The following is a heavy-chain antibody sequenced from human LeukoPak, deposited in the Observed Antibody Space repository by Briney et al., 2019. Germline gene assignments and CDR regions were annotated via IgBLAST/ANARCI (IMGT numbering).Heavy chain of an antibody. V-gene: IGHV1-24*01. CDR1: GYTLTELS. J-gene: IGHJ4*02. Sequence: GASVKVSCKASGYTLTELSMHWVRQAPGKGLEWMGGFDPEDGETIYAQKFQGRVTMTEDTSTDTAYMELSSLRSEDTAVYYCARAYGSSSTFPWDNWGQGTLVTVSS. CDR3: ARAYGSSSTFPWDN. D-gene: IGHD6-6*01. CDR2: FDPEDGET.